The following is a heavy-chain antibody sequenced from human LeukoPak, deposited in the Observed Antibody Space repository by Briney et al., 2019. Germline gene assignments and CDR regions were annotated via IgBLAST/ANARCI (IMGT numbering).Heavy chain of an antibody. D-gene: IGHD2-15*01. J-gene: IGHJ4*02. CDR2: IDANSGDT. V-gene: IGHV1-2*02. CDR1: GYTFSAYY. CDR3: ASEAFCVGGSRQLHRVAS. Sequence: GASVEVSCKASGYTFSAYYMHWVRQAPGQGLEWMGWIDANSGDTKYAQKFQGRVTITRDTSIGTAYMELNSLISDDTAVYYCASEAFCVGGSRQLHRVASWGPGTQVTVSS.